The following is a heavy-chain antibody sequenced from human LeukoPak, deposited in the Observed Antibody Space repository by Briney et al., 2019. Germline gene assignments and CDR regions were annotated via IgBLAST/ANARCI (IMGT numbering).Heavy chain of an antibody. J-gene: IGHJ5*02. CDR3: ARVLPRVVVVAATLGWLDP. Sequence: ASVKVSCKASGYTFTSYGISWVRQAPGQGLEWMGWISAYNGNTNYAQKLQGRVTMTTDTSTSTAYMELRSLRSDDTAVYYCARVLPRVVVVAATLGWLDPWGQGTLVTVSS. CDR1: GYTFTSYG. V-gene: IGHV1-18*01. D-gene: IGHD2-15*01. CDR2: ISAYNGNT.